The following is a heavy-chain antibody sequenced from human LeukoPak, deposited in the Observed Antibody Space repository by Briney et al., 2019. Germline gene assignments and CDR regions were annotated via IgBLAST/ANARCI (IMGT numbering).Heavy chain of an antibody. CDR3: ARGYYDILV. J-gene: IGHJ4*02. CDR2: ISGRGGTNT. V-gene: IGHV3-21*01. CDR1: GFTFSRFG. Sequence: GGSLRLSCAASGFTFSRFGMNWVRQAPGKGLEWVSAISGRGGTNTYYGDSVKGRFTISRDNAKNSLYLQMNSLRAEDTAVYYCARGYYDILVWGQGTLVTVSS. D-gene: IGHD3-9*01.